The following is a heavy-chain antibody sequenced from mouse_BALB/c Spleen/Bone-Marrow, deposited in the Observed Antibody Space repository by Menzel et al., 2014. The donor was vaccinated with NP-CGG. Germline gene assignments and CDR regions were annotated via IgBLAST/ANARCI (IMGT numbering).Heavy chain of an antibody. CDR3: ARYGNYCYAMDY. V-gene: IGHV14-3*02. CDR2: IDPANGNT. D-gene: IGHD2-1*01. J-gene: IGHJ4*01. Sequence: EVQLQQSGAELVKPGASVKLSCTASGFNIRDTYMHWVKQRPEQGLEWIGRIDPANGNTKYDPKFQGKATITADTSSNTAYLQLSSLTSEDTAVYYCARYGNYCYAMDYWGQGTSVTVSS. CDR1: GFNIRDTY.